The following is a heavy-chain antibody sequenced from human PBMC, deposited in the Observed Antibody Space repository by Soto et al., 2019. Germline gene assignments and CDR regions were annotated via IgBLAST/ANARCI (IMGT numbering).Heavy chain of an antibody. CDR3: ARGGDYILRFLEWSPSGYYYYYGMDV. Sequence: KTSETLSLTCAVYGGSFSGYYWSWIRQPPGTGLEWIGEINHSGSTNYNPSLKSRVTISVDTSKNQFSLKLSSVTAADTAVYYCARGGDYILRFLEWSPSGYYYYYGMDVWGQGTTVTVSS. J-gene: IGHJ6*02. D-gene: IGHD3-3*01. V-gene: IGHV4-34*01. CDR1: GGSFSGYY. CDR2: INHSGST.